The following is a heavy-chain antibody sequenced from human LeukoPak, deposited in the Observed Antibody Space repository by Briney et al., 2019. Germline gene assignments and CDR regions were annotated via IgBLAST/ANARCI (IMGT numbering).Heavy chain of an antibody. D-gene: IGHD2-15*01. CDR3: ARDRGVVVAAHNWFDP. V-gene: IGHV1-69*05. CDR2: IIPIFGTA. J-gene: IGHJ5*02. CDR1: GGTFSSYA. Sequence: SVKVSCKASGGTFSSYAISWVRQAPGQGLEWMGRIIPIFGTANYAQKFQGRVTITTDESTSTAYMELSSLRSEDTAVYYCARDRGVVVAAHNWFDPWGQGTLVTVSS.